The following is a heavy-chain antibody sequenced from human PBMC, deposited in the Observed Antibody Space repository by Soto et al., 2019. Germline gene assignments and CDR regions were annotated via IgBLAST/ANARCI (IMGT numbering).Heavy chain of an antibody. CDR2: ISPYNGNT. CDR3: AMVYNYVTPTPQDV. D-gene: IGHD3-16*01. J-gene: IGHJ6*02. CDR1: GYIFVNYG. V-gene: IGHV1-18*01. Sequence: QVQLVQSGAEVKKPGASVKVSCKASGYIFVNYGIAWVRQAPGQGLEWMGWISPYNGNTHYATKVQGRLTMTTDTSTSTAYMNLGSLTSDDTAVYCCAMVYNYVTPTPQDVWGQGTTVTVSS.